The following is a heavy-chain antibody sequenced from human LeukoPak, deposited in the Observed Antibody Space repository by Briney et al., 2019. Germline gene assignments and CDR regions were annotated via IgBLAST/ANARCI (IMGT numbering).Heavy chain of an antibody. J-gene: IGHJ4*02. CDR3: ARHFPGGSGYLYYFDY. Sequence: SETLSLTCTVSGGSISSRSYYWGWVRRPPGKGLEWIGTIYHSGSTYYNPSLKSRLIISVDTSKNQFSLKLSSVTAADTAVYYCARHFPGGSGYLYYFDYWGQGTLVTVSS. V-gene: IGHV4-39*01. D-gene: IGHD3-3*01. CDR2: IYHSGST. CDR1: GGSISSRSYY.